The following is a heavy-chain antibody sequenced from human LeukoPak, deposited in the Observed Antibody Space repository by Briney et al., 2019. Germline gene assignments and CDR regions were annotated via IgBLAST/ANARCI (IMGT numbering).Heavy chain of an antibody. V-gene: IGHV1-18*04. J-gene: IGHJ4*02. Sequence: GASVKVSCKASGYTFTSYGISWVRQAPGQGLEWMGWISAYNGNTNYAQKLQGSVTMTTDTSTSTAYMELRSLRSDDTAVYYCARDRDYGSGSYYLPRIDYWGQGTLVTVSS. CDR1: GYTFTSYG. CDR2: ISAYNGNT. CDR3: ARDRDYGSGSYYLPRIDY. D-gene: IGHD3-10*01.